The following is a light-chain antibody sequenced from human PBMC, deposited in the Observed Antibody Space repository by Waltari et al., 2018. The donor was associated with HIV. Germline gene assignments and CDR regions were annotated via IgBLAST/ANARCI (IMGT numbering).Light chain of an antibody. V-gene: IGLV4-69*01. J-gene: IGLJ3*02. CDR3: QTGDNGRRG. Sequence: QLALTQSPSASASLGASVKLTCTLSSGHTDYAIAWHLKQPERGPRFLMNLKSDGSQSKGDGSPDRFSGASAGAERCLTVAGLQSEEEGDYYCQTGDNGRRGFGGGTKLTGL. CDR2: LKSDGSQ. CDR1: SGHTDYA.